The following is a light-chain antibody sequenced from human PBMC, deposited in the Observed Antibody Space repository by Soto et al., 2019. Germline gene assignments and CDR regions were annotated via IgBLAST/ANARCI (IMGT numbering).Light chain of an antibody. CDR3: LQHDSFPYT. CDR1: QDVRSD. Sequence: DIQMTQSPSSLSASVGHTVTITCRASQDVRSDLGWYQHKPGKAPKRLIYAASRLQNGVPSRFSGSGSGTEFTLTIGSLQPEDSATYYCLQHDSFPYTFGQGTRLEI. J-gene: IGKJ2*01. V-gene: IGKV1-17*01. CDR2: AAS.